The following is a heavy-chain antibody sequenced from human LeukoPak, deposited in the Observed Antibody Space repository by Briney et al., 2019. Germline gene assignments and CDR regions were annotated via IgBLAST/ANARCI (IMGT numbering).Heavy chain of an antibody. Sequence: GGSLRLSCAASGFTVSSNYMSWARQAPGKGLEWVSVIYSGGSTYYADSVKGRFIISRDNSKNTLYLQMNSLRAEDTAVYYCAREKGYYFDYWGQGTLVTVSS. CDR3: AREKGYYFDY. V-gene: IGHV3-66*02. CDR2: IYSGGST. J-gene: IGHJ4*02. CDR1: GFTVSSNY.